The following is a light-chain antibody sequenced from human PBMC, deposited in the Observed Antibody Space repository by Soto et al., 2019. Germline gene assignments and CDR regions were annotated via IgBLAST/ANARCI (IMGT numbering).Light chain of an antibody. CDR1: QSISSN. CDR3: QQYNDWPRT. J-gene: IGKJ1*01. Sequence: EIVMTQSPATLSVSPGERATLSCRASQSISSNLVWYQQKPGQPPRPLIYGASTSGTGIPARFSGSGSGTDFTLTISSLQSEDFAVYYCQQYNDWPRTYGQGTKVETK. V-gene: IGKV3-15*01. CDR2: GAS.